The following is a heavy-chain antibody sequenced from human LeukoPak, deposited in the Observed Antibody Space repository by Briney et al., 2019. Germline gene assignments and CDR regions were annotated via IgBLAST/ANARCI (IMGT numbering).Heavy chain of an antibody. CDR2: ISSSSSTI. V-gene: IGHV3-48*01. Sequence: PGGSLRLSCAASGFTFSSYSMNWVRQAPGKGLEWVSYISSSSSTIYYADSVKGRFTISRDNAKNSLYLQMNSLRAEDTAVYYCARGSSSWYGNWFDPWGQGTLVTVSS. D-gene: IGHD6-13*01. CDR1: GFTFSSYS. CDR3: ARGSSSWYGNWFDP. J-gene: IGHJ5*02.